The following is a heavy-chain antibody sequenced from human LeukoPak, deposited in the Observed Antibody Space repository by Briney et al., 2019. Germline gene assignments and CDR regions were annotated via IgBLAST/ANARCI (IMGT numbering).Heavy chain of an antibody. CDR1: GYTFTGYY. J-gene: IGHJ4*02. Sequence: GASVKVSCKASGYTFTGYYMHWVRQAPGQGLEWMGWMNPNSGNTGYAQKFQGRVTMTRNTSISTAYMALSSLRSEDTAVYYCARGRRLDYGSGSYGYWGQGTLVTVSS. V-gene: IGHV1-8*02. CDR2: MNPNSGNT. D-gene: IGHD3-10*01. CDR3: ARGRRLDYGSGSYGY.